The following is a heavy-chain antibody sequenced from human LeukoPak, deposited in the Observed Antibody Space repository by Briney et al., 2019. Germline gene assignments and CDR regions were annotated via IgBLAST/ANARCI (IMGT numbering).Heavy chain of an antibody. CDR3: AKGPSATGY. CDR1: GFTFSSYG. D-gene: IGHD2-15*01. CDR2: ISYDGSNK. V-gene: IGHV3-30*18. J-gene: IGHJ4*02. Sequence: GGSLRLSCAASGFTFSSYGMHWVRQAPGKGLEWVAVISYDGSNKYYADSVKGRFTISRDNSKNTLYLQMNSLRAEDTAVYYCAKGPSATGYWGQGTLVTVSS.